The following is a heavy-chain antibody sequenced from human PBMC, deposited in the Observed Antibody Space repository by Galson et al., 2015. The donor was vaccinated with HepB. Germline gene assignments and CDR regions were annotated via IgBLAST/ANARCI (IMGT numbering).Heavy chain of an antibody. CDR1: GFTFSDHY. Sequence: SLRLSCAASGFTFSDHYMDWLRQAPGKGLEWLGRSRNRANGYRTEYAAPVKDRFTVSRDDSRDSLYLQMNSLQTEDTAVYYCARGGHCGGVTCYSDYFDYWGRGALVTVSS. V-gene: IGHV3-72*01. J-gene: IGHJ4*02. CDR3: ARGGHCGGVTCYSDYFDY. CDR2: SRNRANGYRT. D-gene: IGHD2-15*01.